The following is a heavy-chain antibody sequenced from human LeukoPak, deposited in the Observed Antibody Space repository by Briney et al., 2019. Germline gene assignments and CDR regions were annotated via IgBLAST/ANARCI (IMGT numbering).Heavy chain of an antibody. CDR1: GGSFSGYY. Sequence: SETLSLTCAVYGGSFSGYYWSWIRQPPGKGLEWIREINHSGSTNYNPSLKSRVTISVDTSKNQFSLKLSSVTAADTAVYYCARVRGRAVVLDYWGQGTLVTVSS. CDR2: INHSGST. D-gene: IGHD6-19*01. V-gene: IGHV4-34*01. CDR3: ARVRGRAVVLDY. J-gene: IGHJ4*02.